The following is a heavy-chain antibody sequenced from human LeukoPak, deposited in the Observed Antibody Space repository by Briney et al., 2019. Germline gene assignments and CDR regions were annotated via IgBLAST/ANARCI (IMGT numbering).Heavy chain of an antibody. Sequence: PSETLSLTCTVSGGSISSYYWSWIRQPPGKGLEWIGYIYYSGSTNYNPSLKSRVTISVDTSKNQFSLKLSSVTAADTAVYYCARSPKTNSGNDFDYWGQGTLVTVSS. D-gene: IGHD5-12*01. V-gene: IGHV4-59*01. CDR3: ARSPKTNSGNDFDY. CDR2: IYYSGST. J-gene: IGHJ4*02. CDR1: GGSISSYY.